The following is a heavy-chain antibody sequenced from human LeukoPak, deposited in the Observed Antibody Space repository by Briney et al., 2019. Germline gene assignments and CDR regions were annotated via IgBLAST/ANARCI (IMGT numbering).Heavy chain of an antibody. CDR2: ISGSGGST. D-gene: IGHD3-3*01. Sequence: GGSLRLSCAASGFTFSSYAMSWVRQAPGKGLEWVSAISGSGGSTYYADSVKGRFTISRDNSKNTLYLQMNSLRAEDTAVYYCANTPPLYDFWSGFPTPAFDYWGQGTLVTDSS. CDR3: ANTPPLYDFWSGFPTPAFDY. CDR1: GFTFSSYA. J-gene: IGHJ4*02. V-gene: IGHV3-23*01.